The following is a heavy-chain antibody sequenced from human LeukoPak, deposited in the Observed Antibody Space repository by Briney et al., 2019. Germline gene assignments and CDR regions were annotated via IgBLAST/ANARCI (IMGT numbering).Heavy chain of an antibody. Sequence: GGSLRLSCAASGFTFRNYWMSWVRQAPGKGLERVANMKLDGSEEYYVDSVKGRFTISSDNAKNSLYLQMNSLRVDDTAVYYCARWARYCSSGSCYSWFDPWGQGTLVTVSS. CDR1: GFTFRNYW. V-gene: IGHV3-7*01. J-gene: IGHJ5*02. D-gene: IGHD2-15*01. CDR2: MKLDGSEE. CDR3: ARWARYCSSGSCYSWFDP.